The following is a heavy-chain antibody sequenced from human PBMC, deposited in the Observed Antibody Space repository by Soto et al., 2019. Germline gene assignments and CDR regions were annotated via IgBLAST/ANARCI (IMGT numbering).Heavy chain of an antibody. J-gene: IGHJ4*02. D-gene: IGHD6-13*01. CDR3: ESRIAAAGPGVYFDY. Sequence: QVQLQESGPGLVKPSETLSLTCTVSGGSISSYYWSWIRQPAGKGLEWIGRIYTSGRTNYNPSLKSRVTMSVDTSKNQFSLKLSSVTAADTAVYYCESRIAAAGPGVYFDYWGQGTLVTVSS. V-gene: IGHV4-4*07. CDR2: IYTSGRT. CDR1: GGSISSYY.